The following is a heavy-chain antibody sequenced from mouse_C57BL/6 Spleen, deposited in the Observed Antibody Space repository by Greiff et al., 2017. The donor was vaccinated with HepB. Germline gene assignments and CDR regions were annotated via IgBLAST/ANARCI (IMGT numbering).Heavy chain of an antibody. CDR2: IHPNSGST. J-gene: IGHJ2*01. CDR1: GYTFTSYW. CDR3: ARSLYYYGSSYFDY. D-gene: IGHD1-1*01. Sequence: VQLQQPGAELVKPGASVKLSCKASGYTFTSYWMHWVKQRPGQGLEWIGMIHPNSGSTNYNEKFKSKATLTVDKSSSTAYMQLSSLTSEDSAVYYCARSLYYYGSSYFDYWGQGTTLTVSS. V-gene: IGHV1-64*01.